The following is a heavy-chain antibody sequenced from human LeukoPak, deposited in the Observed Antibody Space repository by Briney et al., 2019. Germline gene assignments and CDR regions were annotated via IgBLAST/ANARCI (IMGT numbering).Heavy chain of an antibody. V-gene: IGHV4-4*07. J-gene: IGHJ4*02. Sequence: SETLSLTCTVSGGSISSHYWSWIRQPAGKGLEWIGRIYTSGSTNYNPSLKSRVTISVDTSKNQFSLKMSSVTAADTAVYYCARVYNWNSSGLGAPRDWGRGTLVTVSS. CDR3: ARVYNWNSSGLGAPRD. D-gene: IGHD1-7*01. CDR1: GGSISSHY. CDR2: IYTSGST.